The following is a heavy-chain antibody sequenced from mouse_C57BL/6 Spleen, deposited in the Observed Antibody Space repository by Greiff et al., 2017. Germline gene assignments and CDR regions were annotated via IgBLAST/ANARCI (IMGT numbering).Heavy chain of an antibody. D-gene: IGHD2-14*01. CDR3: SRSLCRLGKGY. V-gene: IGHV1-53*01. Sequence: QVQLQQPGTELVKPGASVKLSCKASGYNFTSSWMHWVKQRPGQGLEWIGNINPSNGGTNYTDKFKSKATLTVYTSSSTAYMQLSSLTSEDSAVYYYSRSLCRLGKGYWGQGTSVTVSS. CDR1: GYNFTSSW. J-gene: IGHJ4*01. CDR2: INPSNGGT.